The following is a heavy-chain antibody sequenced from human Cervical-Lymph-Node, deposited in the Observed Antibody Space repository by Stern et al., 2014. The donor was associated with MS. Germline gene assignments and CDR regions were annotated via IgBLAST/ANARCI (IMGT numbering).Heavy chain of an antibody. CDR1: GFTFEDYG. CDR2: ITWKGGST. D-gene: IGHD2-8*02. CDR3: ARAFCTGGVCYSFPFYGMDV. Sequence: EVQLVESGGGVVRPGWSLRLSCAASGFTFEDYGMSWVRQAPGKGLEWVSAITWKGGSTVYAGSVQGRFTISRDNAKNSLYLQMNSLRAEDTALYHCARAFCTGGVCYSFPFYGMDVWGQGTTVTVSS. J-gene: IGHJ6*02. V-gene: IGHV3-20*01.